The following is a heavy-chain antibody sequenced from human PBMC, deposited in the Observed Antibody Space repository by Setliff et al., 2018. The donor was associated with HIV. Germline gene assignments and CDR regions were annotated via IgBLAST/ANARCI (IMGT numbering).Heavy chain of an antibody. J-gene: IGHJ3*01. Sequence: PSETLSLTCTVSGGSIRSGSYYWTWLRQPAGKGPEWIGHIYTNGYTNYNPSLKSRVTISVDTSRDQFSLQLTSVTAADTAVYYCARAPPGIQNDAFDVWGQGTMVTVSS. CDR3: ARAPPGIQNDAFDV. CDR1: GGSIRSGSYY. CDR2: IYTNGYT. V-gene: IGHV4-61*09.